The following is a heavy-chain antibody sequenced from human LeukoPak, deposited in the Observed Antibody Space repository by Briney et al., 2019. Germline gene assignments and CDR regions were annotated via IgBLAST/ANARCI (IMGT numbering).Heavy chain of an antibody. CDR3: ARRVTAMGLFDY. CDR1: GGSISSSSYY. D-gene: IGHD5-18*01. CDR2: IYYSGGT. Sequence: SETLSLTCTVSGGSISSSSYYWGWIRQPPGGWLGWLGSIYYSGGTYYNPSLKSRVTISVDTSKNQFSRKLSSVTAADTAVYYCARRVTAMGLFDYWGQGTLVTVSS. V-gene: IGHV4-39*01. J-gene: IGHJ4*02.